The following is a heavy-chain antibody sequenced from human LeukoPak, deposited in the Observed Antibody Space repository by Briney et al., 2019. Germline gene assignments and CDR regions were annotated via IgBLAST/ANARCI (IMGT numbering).Heavy chain of an antibody. CDR1: GYTFTGYY. CDR2: INPNSGGT. D-gene: IGHD3-22*01. CDR3: ARVNDSSGYTYFYYYGMDV. Sequence: ASVKVSCKASGYTFTGYYMHWVRQAPGQGLEWMGWINPNSGGTNYAQKFQGRVTMTRDTSISTACMELSRLRSDDTAVYHCARVNDSSGYTYFYYYGMDVWGQGTTVTVSS. V-gene: IGHV1-2*02. J-gene: IGHJ6*02.